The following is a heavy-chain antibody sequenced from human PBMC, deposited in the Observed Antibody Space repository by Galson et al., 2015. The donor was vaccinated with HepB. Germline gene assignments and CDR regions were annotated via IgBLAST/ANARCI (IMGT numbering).Heavy chain of an antibody. CDR3: ARDWIRDGASYYFDY. CDR2: IYHSGDV. D-gene: IGHD5-24*01. CDR1: GGSISNRNW. V-gene: IGHV4-4*02. J-gene: IGHJ4*02. Sequence: SETLSLTCAVSGGSISNRNWWNWVRQSPGKRLEWIGQIYHSGDVNYNPSPKSRVIMSVDTSKNQFSLRLNSVTAADTAIYYCARDWIRDGASYYFDYWGQGTLVTVSS.